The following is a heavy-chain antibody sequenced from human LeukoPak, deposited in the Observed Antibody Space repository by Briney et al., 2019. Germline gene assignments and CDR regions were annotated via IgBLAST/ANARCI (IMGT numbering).Heavy chain of an antibody. CDR3: ASRAGKPGNTPWCFDY. CDR1: GFTFSNYW. CDR2: IEQDGSER. Sequence: PGGSLRLSCAASGFTFSNYWMAWVRQAPGKGPEWVANIEQDGSERNYVDSVKGRFTIARDNTKNSLYLQMTSLRGEDTAVYYCASRAGKPGNTPWCFDYWGQGALVTVSS. J-gene: IGHJ4*02. D-gene: IGHD1-7*01. V-gene: IGHV3-7*01.